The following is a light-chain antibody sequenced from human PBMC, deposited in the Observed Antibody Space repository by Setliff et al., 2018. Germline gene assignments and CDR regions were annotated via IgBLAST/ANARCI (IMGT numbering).Light chain of an antibody. CDR3: CSYAASYNPYV. J-gene: IGLJ1*01. V-gene: IGLV2-8*01. Sequence: QSALTQPPSASGSPGQSLTISCTGTSSDIGAYKFVSWYQQHPGRAPRLIIYEVTKRPSGVPDRFSGSKSGNTASLTVSGLQAEDEADYYCCSYAASYNPYVFGTGTKATVL. CDR2: EVT. CDR1: SSDIGAYKF.